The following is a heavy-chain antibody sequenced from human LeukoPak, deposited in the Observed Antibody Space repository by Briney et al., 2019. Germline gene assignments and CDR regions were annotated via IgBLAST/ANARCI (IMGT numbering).Heavy chain of an antibody. Sequence: GGSLRLSCAASGFTFDDYDMSWVRQAPGKGLEWVSGINWSGGSTGYADSVKGRFTIPRDNAKNSLYLHMNSLRAEDTAVYYCAKDLRTGTTRGVSADYWGQGTLVTVSS. D-gene: IGHD1-1*01. CDR3: AKDLRTGTTRGVSADY. CDR1: GFTFDDYD. J-gene: IGHJ4*02. V-gene: IGHV3-20*04. CDR2: INWSGGST.